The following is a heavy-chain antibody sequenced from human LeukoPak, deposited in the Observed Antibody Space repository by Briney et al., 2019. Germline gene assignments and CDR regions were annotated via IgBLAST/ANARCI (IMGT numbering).Heavy chain of an antibody. CDR3: ARWDTSMVTLDY. Sequence: GASVKVSCKASGYTFTDYYIHWVRQAPGQGLEWMGWINPNSGGRKFAQKFQGRVTVTRDTSITTAYMELSSLRSDDTAVYYCARWDTSMVTLDYWGQGTPVTVSS. CDR1: GYTFTDYY. J-gene: IGHJ4*02. D-gene: IGHD5-18*01. CDR2: INPNSGGR. V-gene: IGHV1-2*02.